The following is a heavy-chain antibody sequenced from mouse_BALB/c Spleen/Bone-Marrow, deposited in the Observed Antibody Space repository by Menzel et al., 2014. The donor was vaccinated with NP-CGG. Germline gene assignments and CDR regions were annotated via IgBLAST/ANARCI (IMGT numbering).Heavy chain of an antibody. D-gene: IGHD2-4*01. CDR2: ISYSGSS. CDR3: ARFTYDYDAGGFDC. Sequence: EVQLQQSGPGLVKPSQSLSLTCTVTGYSITSDYAWSWIRQFPGNKLEWMGYISYSGSSNYNPSLKSRISITRDTSKNQFFLQLNSVTTEDTATYYCARFTYDYDAGGFDCWGQGTTLTVSS. CDR1: GYSITSDYA. J-gene: IGHJ2*01. V-gene: IGHV3-2*02.